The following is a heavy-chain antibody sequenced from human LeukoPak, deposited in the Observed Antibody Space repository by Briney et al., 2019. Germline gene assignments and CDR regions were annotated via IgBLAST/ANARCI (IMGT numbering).Heavy chain of an antibody. Sequence: PGGSLRLSCAASGFTFSSYAMHWVRQAPGKGLEWVAVISYDGSNKYYADSVKGRFTISRDNSKNTLYLQMNSLRAEDTAVYYCARAPRFFSVDYWGQGTLVTVSS. J-gene: IGHJ4*02. V-gene: IGHV3-30-3*01. CDR3: ARAPRFFSVDY. CDR1: GFTFSSYA. D-gene: IGHD3-3*01. CDR2: ISYDGSNK.